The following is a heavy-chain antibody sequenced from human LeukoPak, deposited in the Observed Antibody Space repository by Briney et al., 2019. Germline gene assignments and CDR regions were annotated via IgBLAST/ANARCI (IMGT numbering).Heavy chain of an antibody. J-gene: IGHJ4*02. CDR2: VNHSGST. D-gene: IGHD3-3*01. Sequence: SETLSLTCAVYDGSFSGYYWTWIRQPPGKGLEWIGEVNHSGSTNYNPSLKSRVSISVDTPKNQFSLKLSSVTAADTALYYCASTRSGYHDYWGQGTLVAVSS. CDR1: DGSFSGYY. CDR3: ASTRSGYHDY. V-gene: IGHV4-34*01.